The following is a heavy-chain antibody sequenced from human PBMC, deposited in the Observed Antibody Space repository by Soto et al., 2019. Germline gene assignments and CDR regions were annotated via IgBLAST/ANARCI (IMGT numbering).Heavy chain of an antibody. CDR1: GFAFSSYW. CDR2: INSDGSTT. D-gene: IGHD2-8*01. CDR3: AGRDCTNGVCYFY. J-gene: IGHJ4*02. V-gene: IGHV3-74*01. Sequence: GGSLRLSCAASGFAFSSYWMHWVRQPPGKGLVWVSRINSDGSTTNYADSVKGRFTISRDNAKNTLYLQMNSLRAEDTAVYYCAGRDCTNGVCYFYWGQGTLVTVSS.